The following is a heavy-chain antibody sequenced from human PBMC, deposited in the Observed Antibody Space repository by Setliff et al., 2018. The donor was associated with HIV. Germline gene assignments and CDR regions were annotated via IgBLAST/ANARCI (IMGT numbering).Heavy chain of an antibody. CDR3: ARDRSSGWSKDWFDT. Sequence: SETLSLTCAVSGYSISSGYYWGWIRQPPGKGLEWIGHIYISGSTNYNPSFNSRVTMSVDTSKNQFSLRLISVTAADTAMYHCARDRSSGWSKDWFDTWGQGILVTVSS. J-gene: IGHJ5*02. CDR1: GYSISSGYY. D-gene: IGHD6-19*01. CDR2: IYISGST. V-gene: IGHV4-38-2*02.